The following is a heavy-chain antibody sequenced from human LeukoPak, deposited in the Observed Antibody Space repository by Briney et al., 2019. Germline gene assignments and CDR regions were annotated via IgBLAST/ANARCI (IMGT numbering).Heavy chain of an antibody. CDR3: ARGANYDILTGYMYYFDY. Sequence: GGSLRLSCAAYGFTVSSNYMSWVRQAPGKGLKWVSVIYSGGSTYYADSVKGRFTISRDNSKNTLYLQMNSLRAEDTAVHYCARGANYDILTGYMYYFDYWGQGTLVTVSS. D-gene: IGHD3-9*01. CDR1: GFTVSSNY. J-gene: IGHJ4*02. CDR2: IYSGGST. V-gene: IGHV3-66*02.